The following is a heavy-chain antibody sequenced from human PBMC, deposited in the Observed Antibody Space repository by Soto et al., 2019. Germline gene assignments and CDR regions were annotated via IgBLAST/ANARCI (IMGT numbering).Heavy chain of an antibody. CDR3: TRDQGYQLIYF. CDR2: ISGGSGQT. CDR1: GYIFTNYA. J-gene: IGHJ4*02. Sequence: GASVKVSCKASGYIFTNYAIHWVCQAPGQRPEWIGWISGGSGQTKYSQQFQGRVTITRDTSASTSYMEMTSLRSEDTAVYYCTRDQGYQLIYFWGQGTLVTVSS. D-gene: IGHD3-10*01. V-gene: IGHV1-3*01.